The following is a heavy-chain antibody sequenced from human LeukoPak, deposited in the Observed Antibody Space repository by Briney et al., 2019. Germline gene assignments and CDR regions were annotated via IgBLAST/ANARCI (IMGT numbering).Heavy chain of an antibody. Sequence: QPGGSLRLSCAASGFTFSNYWMSWVRQAPGKGLEWVANIKQDGSEKYYVDSVKGRFTISRDNAKNSLYLQMNSLRAEDTAVYYCARDILTGYYYFDYWGQGTLVTVSS. J-gene: IGHJ4*02. CDR3: ARDILTGYYYFDY. CDR1: GFTFSNYW. CDR2: IKQDGSEK. V-gene: IGHV3-7*01. D-gene: IGHD3-9*01.